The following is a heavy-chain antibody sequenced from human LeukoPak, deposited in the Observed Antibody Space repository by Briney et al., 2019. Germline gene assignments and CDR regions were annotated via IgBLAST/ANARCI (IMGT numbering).Heavy chain of an antibody. Sequence: SETLSLTCAVSGGSISSYYWSWIRQPPGKGLEWIGYIYYSGSTNQNPSLKSRVTISVDTSKNQFSLKLSSVTAADTAVYYCARSSGWSLRFDYWGQGTLVTVSS. CDR1: GGSISSYY. CDR2: IYYSGST. V-gene: IGHV4-59*12. CDR3: ARSSGWSLRFDY. D-gene: IGHD6-19*01. J-gene: IGHJ4*02.